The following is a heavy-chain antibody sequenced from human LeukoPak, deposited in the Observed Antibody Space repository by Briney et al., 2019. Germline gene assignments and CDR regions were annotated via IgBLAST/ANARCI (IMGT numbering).Heavy chain of an antibody. CDR1: GFTFSSYG. Sequence: GGSLRLSCAASGFTFSSYGMHWVRQAPGKGLEWVAVIWYDGSNKYYADSVKVRFTISRDNSKNTLYLQMNSLRAEDTAVYYCARDRSGYGDYYYYGMDVWGQGTTATVSS. CDR3: ARDRSGYGDYYYYGMDV. CDR2: IWYDGSNK. J-gene: IGHJ6*02. D-gene: IGHD4-17*01. V-gene: IGHV3-33*01.